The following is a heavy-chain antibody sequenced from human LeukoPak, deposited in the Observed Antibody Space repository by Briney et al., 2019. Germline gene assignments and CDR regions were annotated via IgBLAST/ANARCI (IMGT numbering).Heavy chain of an antibody. CDR1: GFTFSSYS. Sequence: GGSLRLSCAASGFTFSSYSMNWVRQAPGKGLEWVSYISSSSSTIYYADSVKGRFTISRDNAKNSLYLQMNSLRAEDTAVYYCARGSKSMVRGEDYWGQGTLVTVSS. CDR2: ISSSSSTI. D-gene: IGHD3-10*01. J-gene: IGHJ4*02. CDR3: ARGSKSMVRGEDY. V-gene: IGHV3-48*04.